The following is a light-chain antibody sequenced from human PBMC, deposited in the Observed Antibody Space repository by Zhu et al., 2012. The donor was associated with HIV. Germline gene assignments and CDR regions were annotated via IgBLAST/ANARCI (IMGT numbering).Light chain of an antibody. CDR2: RAS. Sequence: ETVLTQSPATLSVSPGGRGTLSYRASQSVGTNLAWYQQKPGQAPRLLISRASTRSTGIPARFSGSGSGTEFTLTISSLQSEDFAVYYCQQYNNWPPTFGQGTKLEIK. V-gene: IGKV3-15*01. CDR1: QSVGTN. CDR3: QQYNNWPPT. J-gene: IGKJ1*01.